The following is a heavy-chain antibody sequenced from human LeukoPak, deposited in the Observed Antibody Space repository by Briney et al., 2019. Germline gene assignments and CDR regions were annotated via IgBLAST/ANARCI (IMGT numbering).Heavy chain of an antibody. CDR3: ARHRSYYYGSGSLWYFDY. D-gene: IGHD3-10*01. Sequence: PSETLSLTCAVYGGSFSGYYWSWIRQPPGKGLEWIGEINHSGSTNYNPSLKSRVTISVDTSKNQFSLKLSSVTAADTAVYYCARHRSYYYGSGSLWYFDYWGQGTLVTVSS. V-gene: IGHV4-34*01. J-gene: IGHJ4*02. CDR2: INHSGST. CDR1: GGSFSGYY.